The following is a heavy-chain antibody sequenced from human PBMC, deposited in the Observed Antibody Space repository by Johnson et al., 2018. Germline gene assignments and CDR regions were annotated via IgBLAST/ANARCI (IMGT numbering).Heavy chain of an antibody. Sequence: VQLVESGAEVKKPGSSVKVSCKASGGTFSSYAISWVRQAPGHGLEWMGGIIPIFGQANYAQKFQGRVTLTADGSTSTANMELSSLRSGDTAVYYCAVERSSLVVVVVAATTYYYYGMDVWGQGTTVNVSS. CDR2: IIPIFGQA. J-gene: IGHJ6*02. D-gene: IGHD2-15*01. CDR1: GGTFSSYA. CDR3: AVERSSLVVVVVAATTYYYYGMDV. V-gene: IGHV1-69*01.